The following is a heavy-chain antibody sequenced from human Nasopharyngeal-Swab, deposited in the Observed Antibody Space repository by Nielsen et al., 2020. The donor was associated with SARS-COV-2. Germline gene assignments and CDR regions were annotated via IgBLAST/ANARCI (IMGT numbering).Heavy chain of an antibody. CDR3: ASNYYDRSGYYFWFDP. D-gene: IGHD3-22*01. CDR2: IYYSGST. CDR1: GGSISSSSYY. J-gene: IGHJ5*02. Sequence: SETLSLTCTVSGGSISSSSYYWGWIRQPPGKGLEWIGSIYYSGSTYYSPSLKSRVTISVDTSKNQFSLKLSSVTAADTAVYYCASNYYDRSGYYFWFDPWGQGTLVTVSS. V-gene: IGHV4-39*01.